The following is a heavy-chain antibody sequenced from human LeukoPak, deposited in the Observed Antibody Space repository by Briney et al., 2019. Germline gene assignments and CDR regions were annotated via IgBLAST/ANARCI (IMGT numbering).Heavy chain of an antibody. CDR1: GGTFNSYA. CDR3: ARGINLLDSYDCGGDCYKDAFDI. V-gene: IGHV1-69*05. D-gene: IGHD2-21*02. CDR2: IIPIFGTA. Sequence: SVKVSCKASGGTFNSYAISWVRQAPGQGLEWMERIIPIFGTANYAQKFQGRVTITTDESTSTAYMELSSLRSEDTAVYYCARGINLLDSYDCGGDCYKDAFDIWGQGTMVTVSS. J-gene: IGHJ3*02.